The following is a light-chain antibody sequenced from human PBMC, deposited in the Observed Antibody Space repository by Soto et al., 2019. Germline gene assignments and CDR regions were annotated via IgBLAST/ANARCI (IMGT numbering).Light chain of an antibody. CDR3: QQRSNWPQFT. V-gene: IGKV3-11*01. Sequence: EIALPQSPAPLSFSQGETPTLPSRPSKSFITYLAWNKQRPAQAPGLLIYNTFNRATGIPARFSGSGSGTDFTLTISSLEPEDFAIYFCQQRSNWPQFTFGPGTKVDVK. J-gene: IGKJ3*01. CDR1: KSFITY. CDR2: NTF.